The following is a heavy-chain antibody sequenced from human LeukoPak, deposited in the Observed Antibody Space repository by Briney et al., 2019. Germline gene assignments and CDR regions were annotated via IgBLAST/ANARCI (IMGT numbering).Heavy chain of an antibody. CDR1: GYSFTSYW. J-gene: IGHJ5*02. V-gene: IGHV5-51*01. CDR3: ARLGYCSSTSCYSPTWFDP. CDR2: VYPGDSGT. D-gene: IGHD2-2*01. Sequence: GESLKISCKGSGYSFTSYWIGWVRQMPGKGLEWMGIVYPGDSGTRYSPSFKGTVCSSADKSISVAYLQWSSLKASDTAMYYCARLGYCSSTSCYSPTWFDPWGQGTLVTVSS.